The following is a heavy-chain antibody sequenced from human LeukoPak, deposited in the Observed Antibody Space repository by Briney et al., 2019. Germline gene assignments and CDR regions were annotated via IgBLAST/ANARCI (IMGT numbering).Heavy chain of an antibody. CDR1: GFTFSSYW. CDR3: ARVGGSFSPMGY. V-gene: IGHV3-74*01. J-gene: IGHJ4*02. D-gene: IGHD1-26*01. CDR2: INTDGSIT. Sequence: GGSLRLSCAASGFTFSSYWMHWVRQAPGKGLVWVSRINTDGSITTYADFVKGRITISRDNAKNTVYPQMDSLRAEDTAVYYCARVGGSFSPMGYWGQGILVTVSS.